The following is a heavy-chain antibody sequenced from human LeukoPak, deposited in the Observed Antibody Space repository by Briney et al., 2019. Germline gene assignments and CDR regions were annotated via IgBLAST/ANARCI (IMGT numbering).Heavy chain of an antibody. CDR1: GFTFSSYA. J-gene: IGHJ6*02. CDR2: ISYDGSNK. CDR3: ARVAVAGFGYYYYGMDV. Sequence: GGSLRLSCAASGFTFSSYAMHWVRQAPGKGLEWVAVISYDGSNKYYADSVKGRFTISRDNSKNTLYLQMNSLRAEDTAVYYCARVAVAGFGYYYYGMDVWGQGTTVTVSS. D-gene: IGHD6-19*01. V-gene: IGHV3-30-3*01.